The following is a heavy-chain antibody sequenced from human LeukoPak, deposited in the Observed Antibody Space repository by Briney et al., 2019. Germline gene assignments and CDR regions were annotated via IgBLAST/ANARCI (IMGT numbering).Heavy chain of an antibody. CDR3: ARGRNYYDGSGYF. CDR1: GGSFSGYY. Sequence: PSETLSLTCAVYGGSFSGYYWSWIRQPPGKGLEWIGEINHSGSTNYNPSLKSRVTISVDTSKNQFSLKLSSVTAADTAVYYCARGRNYYDGSGYFWGQGTLVTVSS. CDR2: INHSGST. V-gene: IGHV4-34*01. J-gene: IGHJ4*02. D-gene: IGHD3-22*01.